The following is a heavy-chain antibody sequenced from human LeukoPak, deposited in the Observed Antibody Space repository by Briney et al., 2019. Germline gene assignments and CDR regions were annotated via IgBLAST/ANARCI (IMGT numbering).Heavy chain of an antibody. V-gene: IGHV1-69*04. CDR1: GGTFSSYA. Sequence: SVKVSCKASGGTFSSYAISWVRQAPGQGLEWMGRIIPILGIANYAQKFQGRVTITADKSTSTAYMELSSLRSEDTAVYYCARGGVYCSSGSCPNNWFDPWGQGTLVIVSS. CDR3: ARGGVYCSSGSCPNNWFDP. D-gene: IGHD2-15*01. CDR2: IIPILGIA. J-gene: IGHJ5*02.